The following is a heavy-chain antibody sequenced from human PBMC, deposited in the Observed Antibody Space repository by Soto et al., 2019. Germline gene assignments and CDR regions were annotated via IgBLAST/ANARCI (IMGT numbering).Heavy chain of an antibody. D-gene: IGHD5-12*01. V-gene: IGHV4-38-2*01. CDR3: VRLVDIEATIGWFDP. CDR2: IYLDGTT. CDR1: GYSISSGYF. J-gene: IGHJ5*02. Sequence: SETLSLTCVVSGYSISSGYFWAWIRQPPGEGLEWIGRIYLDGTTSYNPSLNGRVAISVDTSKNQFSLKLTSVIVADTAVYYCVRLVDIEATIGWFDPWGQGTLVTVSS.